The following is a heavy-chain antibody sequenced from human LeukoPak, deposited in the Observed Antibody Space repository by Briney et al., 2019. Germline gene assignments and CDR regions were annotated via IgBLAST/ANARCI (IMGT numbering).Heavy chain of an antibody. CDR2: ISSSSSYI. CDR3: ARAEGTGFFDY. CDR1: GFTFSSYG. J-gene: IGHJ4*02. Sequence: GGSLRLSCAASGFTFSSYGVNWVRQAPGKGLEWVSSISSSSSYIFYADSVKGRFTISRDNAKNSLYLQMNSLRAEDTAVYYCARAEGTGFFDYWGQATLVTVS. D-gene: IGHD6-19*01. V-gene: IGHV3-21*01.